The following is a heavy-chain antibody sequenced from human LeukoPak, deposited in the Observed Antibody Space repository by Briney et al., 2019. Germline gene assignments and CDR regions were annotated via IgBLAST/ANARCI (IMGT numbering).Heavy chain of an antibody. D-gene: IGHD3-10*01. CDR2: INPNSGGT. V-gene: IGHV1-2*02. CDR3: ARGGGGYYGSGSSNWFDP. Sequence: ASVKVSCKASGYTFTGYYMHWVRQAPGQGLEWMGWINPNSGGTNYAQKFQGRVTMTRDTSISTAYMELSSLRSEDTAVYYCARGGGGYYGSGSSNWFDPWGQGTLVTVSS. J-gene: IGHJ5*02. CDR1: GYTFTGYY.